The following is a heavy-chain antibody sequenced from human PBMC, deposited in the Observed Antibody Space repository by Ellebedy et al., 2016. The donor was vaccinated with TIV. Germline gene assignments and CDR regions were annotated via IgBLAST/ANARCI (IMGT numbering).Heavy chain of an antibody. CDR1: GDSVSINSGG. J-gene: IGHJ5*02. V-gene: IGHV6-1*01. CDR2: TYYSSKWYN. CDR3: AKGWLRGWFDP. D-gene: IGHD5-12*01. Sequence: SQTLSLTCAISGDSVSINSGGWNWIRQSPSRGLEWLGRTYYSSKWYNDYAVSVKSRITINPDTAKNQISLQLDSVTPEDTAVYYCAKGWLRGWFDPWGQGTLVTVSS.